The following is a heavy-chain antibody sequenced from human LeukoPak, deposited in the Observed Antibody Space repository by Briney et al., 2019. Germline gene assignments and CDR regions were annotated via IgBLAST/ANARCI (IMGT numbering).Heavy chain of an antibody. V-gene: IGHV3-15*01. CDR1: AFTFRTYW. Sequence: GGCLRLSCAASAFTFRTYWMSWVRQAPGKGLEWVGRIKSKTDGGTTDYAAPVKGRFTTSRDDSKNTLYLQMNSLKTEDTAVYYCTTTRDIVATIYYFDYWGQGTLVTASS. J-gene: IGHJ4*02. D-gene: IGHD5-12*01. CDR2: IKSKTDGGTT. CDR3: TTTRDIVATIYYFDY.